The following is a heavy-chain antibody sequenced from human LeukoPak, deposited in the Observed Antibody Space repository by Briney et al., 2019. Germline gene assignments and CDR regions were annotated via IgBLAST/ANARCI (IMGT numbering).Heavy chain of an antibody. V-gene: IGHV1-2*02. J-gene: IGHJ5*02. CDR3: ARDTAMVTYWFDP. Sequence: GASVRVSCKASGYTVTDYYIHWVRQAPGQGLEWMGYIIPHSGGTSYEQKFQGRVTMTRDTSISTFYMELSSLRSDDTAVYYCARDTAMVTYWFDPWGQGTPVTVSS. D-gene: IGHD5-18*01. CDR1: GYTVTDYY. CDR2: IIPHSGGT.